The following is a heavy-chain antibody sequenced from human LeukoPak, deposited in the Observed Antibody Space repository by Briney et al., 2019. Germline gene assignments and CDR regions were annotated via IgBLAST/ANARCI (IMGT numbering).Heavy chain of an antibody. Sequence: GGSLRLSCAASGFTFSSAWMSWVRQAPGKGLEWVGRIKSKTDGGTTDYAAPVKGRFTISRDDSKNTLYLQMNSLKTEDTAVYYCTSFGGDFWSGYPYYFDYWGQGTLVTVSS. CDR3: TSFGGDFWSGYPYYFDY. J-gene: IGHJ4*02. CDR2: IKSKTDGGTT. V-gene: IGHV3-15*01. D-gene: IGHD3-3*01. CDR1: GFTFSSAW.